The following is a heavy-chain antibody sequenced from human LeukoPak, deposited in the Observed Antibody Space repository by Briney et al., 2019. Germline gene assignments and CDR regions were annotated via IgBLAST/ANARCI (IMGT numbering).Heavy chain of an antibody. CDR1: GFTFSSYS. D-gene: IGHD2-15*01. J-gene: IGHJ4*02. CDR3: AKVGSSTPYFDY. CDR2: ISSSSSYI. V-gene: IGHV3-21*04. Sequence: GGSLRLSCAASGFTFSSYSMNWVRQAPGKGLEWVSSISSSSSYIYYADSVKGRFTISRDNSKNTLYLQMNSLRAEDTAVYYCAKVGSSTPYFDYWGQGTLVTVSS.